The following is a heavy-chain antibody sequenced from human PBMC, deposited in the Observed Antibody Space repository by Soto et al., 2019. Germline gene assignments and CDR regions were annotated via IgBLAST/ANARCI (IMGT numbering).Heavy chain of an antibody. Sequence: QVQLQQWGAGLLKPSETLSLTCAVYGGSFSGYYWSWIRQPPGKGLEWIGEINHSGSTNYNPSLKAPVPISVDTSKHQFSLNLSSVTAADTAVYYCARVKSRSWSHYYYYGMDVWGQGTTVTVSS. J-gene: IGHJ6*02. V-gene: IGHV4-34*01. D-gene: IGHD6-13*01. CDR3: ARVKSRSWSHYYYYGMDV. CDR1: GGSFSGYY. CDR2: INHSGST.